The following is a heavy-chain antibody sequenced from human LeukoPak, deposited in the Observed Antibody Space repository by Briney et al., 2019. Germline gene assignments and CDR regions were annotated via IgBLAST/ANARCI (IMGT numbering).Heavy chain of an antibody. CDR2: ISSSGSTI. CDR1: GFTLSSHT. D-gene: IGHD6-13*01. CDR3: VMYSRADY. Sequence: SGGSLRLSCAASGFTLSSHTMNWVRQAPGKGLEWVSYISSSGSTIYYADSVKGRFTISRDNAKNSLYLQMNSLRAEDTAVYYCVMYSRADYWGQGTLVTVSS. J-gene: IGHJ4*02. V-gene: IGHV3-48*04.